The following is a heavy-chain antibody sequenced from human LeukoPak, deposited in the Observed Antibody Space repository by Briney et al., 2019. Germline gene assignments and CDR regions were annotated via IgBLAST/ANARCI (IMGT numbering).Heavy chain of an antibody. J-gene: IGHJ4*02. V-gene: IGHV1-8*01. Sequence: ASVKVSCKASNYTFTSYGINWVRQATGQGLEWMGWMNPNSGNTGYAQKFQGRVTMTRNTSISTAYMELSSLRSEDTAVYYCARVEFGYYYGSGSLGYWGQGTLVTVSS. CDR3: ARVEFGYYYGSGSLGY. CDR1: NYTFTSYG. CDR2: MNPNSGNT. D-gene: IGHD3-10*01.